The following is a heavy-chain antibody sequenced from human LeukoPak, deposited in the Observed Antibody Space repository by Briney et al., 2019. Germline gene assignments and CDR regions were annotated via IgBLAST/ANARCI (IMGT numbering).Heavy chain of an antibody. CDR2: IYTSGST. CDR1: GGSIRSGSYY. J-gene: IGHJ4*02. CDR3: ARLKKGFTFDY. Sequence: SETLSLTCTVSGGSIRSGSYYWSWIRQPAGKGLEWIGRIYTSGSTNYSPSLKSRVTISVDTSKNQFSLKLSSVTAADTAVYYCARLKKGFTFDYWGQGTLVTVSS. V-gene: IGHV4-61*02.